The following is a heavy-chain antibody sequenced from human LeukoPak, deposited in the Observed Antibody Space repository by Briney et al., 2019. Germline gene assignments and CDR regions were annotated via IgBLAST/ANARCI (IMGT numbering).Heavy chain of an antibody. CDR3: ARQKMVGATKSPLDY. J-gene: IGHJ4*02. Sequence: GASLQIFCKGSGSIITTYWIAWVRQMPGKGLESMGIIYPGDSDTRYSPSFQGHVTTSADNSITTSYLQWSSRKAPDTAMYYYARQKMVGATKSPLDYWGQGTLVTVSS. CDR1: GSIITTYW. V-gene: IGHV5-51*01. D-gene: IGHD1-26*01. CDR2: IYPGDSDT.